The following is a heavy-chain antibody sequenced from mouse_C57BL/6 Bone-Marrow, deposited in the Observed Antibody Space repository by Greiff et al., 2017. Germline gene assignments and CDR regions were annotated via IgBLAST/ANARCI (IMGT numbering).Heavy chain of an antibody. CDR2: INPSNGGT. D-gene: IGHD1-1*01. J-gene: IGHJ1*03. CDR1: GYTFTSYW. V-gene: IGHV1-53*01. Sequence: QVQLQQPGTELVKPGASVKLSCKASGYTFTSYWMHWVKQRPGQGLEWIGNINPSNGGTNYNEKFKSKATLTVDKSSSTAYMQLSSLTSEDSAVYYCARGTIYYYGSSPYFDVWGTGTTVTVSS. CDR3: ARGTIYYYGSSPYFDV.